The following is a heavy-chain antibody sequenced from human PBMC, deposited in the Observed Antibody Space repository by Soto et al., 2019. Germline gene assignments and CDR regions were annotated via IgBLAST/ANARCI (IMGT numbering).Heavy chain of an antibody. V-gene: IGHV4-4*02. CDR3: ARSRYFDWLPLDS. CDR2: VYHSGDT. D-gene: IGHD3-9*01. Sequence: QVQLQESGPGLMKPSGTLSLTCAVSGGSISTSNWWAWVRQSPGKGLEWLGEVYHSGDTNYNPSLKSRVTVSVDYPKNQSSLKLTSVTAADTAVYFCARSRYFDWLPLDSWGQGTLVTVSS. J-gene: IGHJ4*02. CDR1: GGSISTSNW.